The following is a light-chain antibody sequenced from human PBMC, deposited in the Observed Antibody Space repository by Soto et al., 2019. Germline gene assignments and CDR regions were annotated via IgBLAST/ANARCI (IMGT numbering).Light chain of an antibody. CDR1: QSVTSN. Sequence: EIVMTQSPATLSVSPGERATLSCRASQSVTSNLAWYQQKPGQAPRLLIYGASTSATGIPVRFSGSGSGTEFTLTISSLQSEDFAVYYCQQYNNWPSLTFGGGTKVEIK. V-gene: IGKV3-15*01. CDR2: GAS. CDR3: QQYNNWPSLT. J-gene: IGKJ4*01.